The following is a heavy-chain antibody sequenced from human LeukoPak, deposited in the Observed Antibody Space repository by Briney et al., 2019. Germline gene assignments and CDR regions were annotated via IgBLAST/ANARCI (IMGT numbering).Heavy chain of an antibody. CDR1: GFTFSSYA. CDR2: ISGSGGST. Sequence: GGFLRLSCAASGFTFSSYAMSWVRQAPGKGLEWVSAISGSGGSTYYADSVKGRFTISRDNSKNTLYLQMNSLRAEDTAVYYCAKQEGSGWYFDAFDIWGQGTMVTVSS. D-gene: IGHD6-19*01. CDR3: AKQEGSGWYFDAFDI. J-gene: IGHJ3*02. V-gene: IGHV3-23*01.